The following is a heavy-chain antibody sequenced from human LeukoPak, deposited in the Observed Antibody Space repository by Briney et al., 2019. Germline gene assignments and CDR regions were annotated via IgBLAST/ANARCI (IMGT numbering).Heavy chain of an antibody. CDR1: GFTFSSYG. CDR3: AAQQQLHYYYCMDY. D-gene: IGHD6-13*01. Sequence: GGSLRLSCAASGFTFSSYGMSCVRQAPGKGLEWVSAISGSGGSTYYADSVKGRFTISRDNSKNTLYLQMNSLRAEDTAVYYCAAQQQLHYYYCMDYWGKGTTVTISS. J-gene: IGHJ6*03. V-gene: IGHV3-23*01. CDR2: ISGSGGST.